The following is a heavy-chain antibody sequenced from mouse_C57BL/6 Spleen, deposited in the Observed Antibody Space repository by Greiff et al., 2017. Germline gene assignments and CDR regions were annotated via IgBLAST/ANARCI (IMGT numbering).Heavy chain of an antibody. D-gene: IGHD2-3*01. Sequence: VQLQQPGAELVMPGASVKLSCKASGYTFTSYWMHWVKQRPGQGLEWIGEIDPSDSYTNYNQKFKGKSTLTVDKSSSTAYMQLSSLTSEDSAVYYCARADGGMDYWGQGTSITVSS. CDR1: GYTFTSYW. J-gene: IGHJ4*01. CDR2: IDPSDSYT. V-gene: IGHV1-69*01. CDR3: ARADGGMDY.